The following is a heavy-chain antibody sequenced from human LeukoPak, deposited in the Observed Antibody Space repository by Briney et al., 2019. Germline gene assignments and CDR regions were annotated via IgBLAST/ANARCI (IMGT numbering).Heavy chain of an antibody. CDR1: GGSISSGSYY. Sequence: SETLSLTCTVSGGSISSGSYYWSWMRRPAGKGLEWIGRIYTSGSTNYNPSLKSRVTISVDTSKNQFSLKLSSVTAADTAVYYCARGVVVPAAIRYYYYGMDVWGQGTTVTVSS. J-gene: IGHJ6*02. CDR3: ARGVVVPAAIRYYYYGMDV. D-gene: IGHD2-2*01. V-gene: IGHV4-61*02. CDR2: IYTSGST.